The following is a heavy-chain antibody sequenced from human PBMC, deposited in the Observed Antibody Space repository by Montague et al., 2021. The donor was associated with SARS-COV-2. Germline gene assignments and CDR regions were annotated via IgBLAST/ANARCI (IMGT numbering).Heavy chain of an antibody. V-gene: IGHV4-34*01. CDR3: ARGRVGITMILVVIGYSYYFDY. J-gene: IGHJ4*02. CDR1: VSWYSGAD. D-gene: IGHD3-22*01. Sequence: SETLSLTCSRLVSWYSGADRKSTRLNSSHHPKSYADFCQKKRTNYNPALKSRVTISVDTSKNQFSLKLRSMTAADTAVYYCARGRVGITMILVVIGYSYYFDYWGQGTLVTVAS. CDR2: FCQKKRT.